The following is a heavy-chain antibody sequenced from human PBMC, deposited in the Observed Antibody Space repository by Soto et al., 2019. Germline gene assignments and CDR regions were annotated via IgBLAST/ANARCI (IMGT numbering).Heavy chain of an antibody. CDR2: IIPIFGTE. D-gene: IGHD2-2*01. CDR3: STSVYCSTTSCYYYYGLDV. CDR1: GGTFRSHS. J-gene: IGHJ6*02. Sequence: QVQLVQSGAEVKKPGSSVKVSCKVSGGTFRSHSINWVRQAPGQGPEWMGGIIPIFGTENYAQKFQGRVTISGDESTSTAYMELSSLTSEDTALYYCSTSVYCSTTSCYYYYGLDVWGQGTTVIVSS. V-gene: IGHV1-69*01.